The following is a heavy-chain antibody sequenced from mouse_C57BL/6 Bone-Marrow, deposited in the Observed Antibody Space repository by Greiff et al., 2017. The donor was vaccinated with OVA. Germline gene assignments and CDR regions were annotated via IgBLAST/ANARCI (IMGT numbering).Heavy chain of an antibody. D-gene: IGHD6-1*01. Sequence: EVMLVESGGDLVKPGGSLKLSCAASGFTFSSYGMSWVRQTPDKRLEWVATISSGGSYTYYPDSVKGRFTISRDNAKNTLYLQMSSLKSEDTAMYYCARHTPQLDYWGQGTSVTVSS. J-gene: IGHJ4*01. V-gene: IGHV5-6*01. CDR3: ARHTPQLDY. CDR1: GFTFSSYG. CDR2: ISSGGSYT.